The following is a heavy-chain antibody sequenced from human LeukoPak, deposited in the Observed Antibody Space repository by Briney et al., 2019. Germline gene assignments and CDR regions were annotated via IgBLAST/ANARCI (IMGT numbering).Heavy chain of an antibody. CDR1: GGSISSGGYS. V-gene: IGHV4-30-2*01. CDR2: IYHSGST. J-gene: IGHJ3*02. CDR3: ARGGSSGAFDI. D-gene: IGHD3-10*01. Sequence: SETLSLTCAVSGGSISSGGYSWSWIRQPPGKGLEWIGYIYHSGSTYYNPSLKSRVTISVDRSKNQFSLKLSAVTAEDTAVYYCARGGSSGAFDIWGQGTMVTVSS.